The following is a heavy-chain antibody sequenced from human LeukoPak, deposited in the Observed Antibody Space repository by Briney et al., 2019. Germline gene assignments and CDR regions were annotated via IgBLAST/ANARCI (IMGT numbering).Heavy chain of an antibody. V-gene: IGHV3-23*01. D-gene: IGHD3-22*01. Sequence: PGGSLRLSCAASGFTFSDYAMSWVRQAPGQGLEWVSTISDDGSGTYYADSVKGRFTISRDNSKNTLFLQINSLRAEDSVVYYRATDRERDPSVYYLVGGQGTLITVSS. J-gene: IGHJ4*02. CDR1: GFTFSDYA. CDR3: ATDRERDPSVYYLV. CDR2: ISDDGSGT.